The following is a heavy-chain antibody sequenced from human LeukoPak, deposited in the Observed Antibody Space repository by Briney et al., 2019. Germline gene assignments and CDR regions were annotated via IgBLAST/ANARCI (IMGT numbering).Heavy chain of an antibody. V-gene: IGHV1-8*01. J-gene: IGHJ4*02. CDR3: AREWGSSGSYFDY. CDR1: GYTFTSYD. CDR2: MNPNSGNT. D-gene: IGHD1-26*01. Sequence: ASVKVSCKASGYTFTSYDINWVRQAPGQGLEWMGWMNPNSGNTGYAQKFQDKVTITADESTSTAYMELSSLRSDDTAVYYCAREWGSSGSYFDYWGPGTLVTVSS.